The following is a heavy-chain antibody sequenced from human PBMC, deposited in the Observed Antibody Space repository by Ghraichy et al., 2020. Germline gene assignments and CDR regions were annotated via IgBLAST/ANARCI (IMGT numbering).Heavy chain of an antibody. CDR1: GGSFSGYY. J-gene: IGHJ1*01. CDR3: ARGPYTPIAVAGTSLYPRVNEYFQH. V-gene: IGHV4-34*01. Sequence: SQTLSLTCAVYGGSFSGYYWSWIRQPPGKGLEWIGEINHSGSTNYNPSLKSRVTISVDTSKNQFSLKLSSVTAADTAVYYCARGPYTPIAVAGTSLYPRVNEYFQHWGQGTLVTVSS. D-gene: IGHD6-19*01. CDR2: INHSGST.